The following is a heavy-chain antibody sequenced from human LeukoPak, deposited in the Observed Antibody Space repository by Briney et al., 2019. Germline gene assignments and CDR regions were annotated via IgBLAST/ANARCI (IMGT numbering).Heavy chain of an antibody. V-gene: IGHV3-7*01. CDR1: GFIFSSYW. CDR2: IKKDGSEK. Sequence: GSLRLSCAASGFIFSSYWMSWVRQAPGKGLEWVANIKKDGSEKYYVDSVKGRFTISRDNAKKSLYLQMNSLRAEDTAVYYCANLPVPPFVSAAIGRVYMDVWGKGTTVTVSS. D-gene: IGHD2-2*02. J-gene: IGHJ6*03. CDR3: ANLPVPPFVSAAIGRVYMDV.